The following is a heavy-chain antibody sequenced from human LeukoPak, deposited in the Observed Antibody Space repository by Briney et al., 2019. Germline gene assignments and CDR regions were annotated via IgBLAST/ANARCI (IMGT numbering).Heavy chain of an antibody. CDR1: GFTFSSYG. D-gene: IGHD3-10*01. J-gene: IGHJ4*02. Sequence: GRSLRLSCAASGFTFSSYGRHWVRQAPGKGLEWVAVIWYDGSNKYYADSVKGRFTISRDNSKSTLYLQMNSLRAEDTAVYYCARHYYGSGSYYNGSDYWGQGTLVTVSS. CDR3: ARHYYGSGSYYNGSDY. V-gene: IGHV3-33*01. CDR2: IWYDGSNK.